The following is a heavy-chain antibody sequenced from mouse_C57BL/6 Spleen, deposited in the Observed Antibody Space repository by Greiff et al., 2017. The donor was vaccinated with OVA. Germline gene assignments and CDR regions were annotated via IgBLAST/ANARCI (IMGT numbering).Heavy chain of an antibody. D-gene: IGHD1-1*01. Sequence: QVQLQQPGAELVMPGASVKLSCKASGYTFTSYWMHWVQQRPGQGLEWIGEIDPSDSYTNYNQKFKGKSTLTVDKSSSTAYMQLSSLTSEDSAVYYCALYDSSFYFDDWGQGTTLTVSS. CDR1: GYTFTSYW. J-gene: IGHJ2*01. CDR3: ALYDSSFYFDD. V-gene: IGHV1-69*01. CDR2: IDPSDSYT.